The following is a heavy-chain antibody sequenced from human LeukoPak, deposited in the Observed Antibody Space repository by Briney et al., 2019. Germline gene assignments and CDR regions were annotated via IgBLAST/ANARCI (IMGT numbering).Heavy chain of an antibody. CDR2: IEGDGSTT. Sequence: GGSLRLSCAASGFIFSTFWMHWVRQPPGKGLVWVSRIEGDGSTTEYADSVKGRFTISRDNAKNTLYLQMNSLRAEDTAVYYCARGWVPSDISMNWGQGTMVTVSS. V-gene: IGHV3-74*03. J-gene: IGHJ3*01. CDR3: ARGWVPSDISMN. CDR1: GFIFSTFW. D-gene: IGHD3-9*01.